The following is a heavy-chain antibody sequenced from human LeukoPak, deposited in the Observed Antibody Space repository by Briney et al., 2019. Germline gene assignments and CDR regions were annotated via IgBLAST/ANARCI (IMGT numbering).Heavy chain of an antibody. CDR2: VKSKTDGGTT. Sequence: TGGSLRLSCAAYGFTFSNAWMSWVRQAPGKGLEWVGRVKSKTDGGTTDYAAPVKGRFTISRDDSKNTLYLQMNSLKTEDTAVYYCTTTWLVHLDYWGQGTLVTVSS. D-gene: IGHD6-19*01. J-gene: IGHJ4*02. CDR3: TTTWLVHLDY. V-gene: IGHV3-15*01. CDR1: GFTFSNAW.